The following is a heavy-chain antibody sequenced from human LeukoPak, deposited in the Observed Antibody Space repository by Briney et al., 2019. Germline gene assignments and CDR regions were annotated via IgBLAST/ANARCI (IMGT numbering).Heavy chain of an antibody. CDR2: FNPNSGGT. J-gene: IGHJ5*02. Sequence: ASVKVSCKAPGYTFTGYHMHWVRQAPGQGLEWMGWFNPNSGGTNYAQKFQGRVTMTRDTSISTAYMELSRLRSDDTAVYYCARVSFVVVTAMDTWFDPWGQGTLVTVSS. D-gene: IGHD2-21*02. V-gene: IGHV1-2*02. CDR3: ARVSFVVVTAMDTWFDP. CDR1: GYTFTGYH.